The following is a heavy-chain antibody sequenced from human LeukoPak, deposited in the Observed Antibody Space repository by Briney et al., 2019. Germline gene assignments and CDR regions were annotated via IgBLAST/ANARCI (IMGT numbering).Heavy chain of an antibody. CDR3: AKGDPPTYYDILTGQDY. CDR2: ISAGGGST. D-gene: IGHD3-9*01. V-gene: IGHV3-23*01. CDR1: GFTFSSYR. J-gene: IGHJ4*02. Sequence: PGGSLRLSCAASGFTFSSYRMNWVRQAPGKGLEWVAGISAGGGSTYYADSVKGRFTISRDNSKNMLYLQLNSLRAEDTAVYYCAKGDPPTYYDILTGQDYWGQGTLVTVSS.